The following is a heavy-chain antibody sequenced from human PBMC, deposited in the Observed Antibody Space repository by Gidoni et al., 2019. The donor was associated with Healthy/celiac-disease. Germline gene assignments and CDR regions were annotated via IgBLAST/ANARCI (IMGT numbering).Heavy chain of an antibody. D-gene: IGHD3-10*01. Sequence: QLQLQESGPGLVNPSENLSLTCTVSGGSIRSSSYYWGWIRQPPGKGLEWIGSIYYSGSTYYNPSLKSRVTISVDTSKNQFSLKLSSVTAADTAVYYCARDAPYGSGDGMDVWGQGTTVTVSS. CDR1: GGSIRSSSYY. CDR3: ARDAPYGSGDGMDV. V-gene: IGHV4-39*07. J-gene: IGHJ6*02. CDR2: IYYSGST.